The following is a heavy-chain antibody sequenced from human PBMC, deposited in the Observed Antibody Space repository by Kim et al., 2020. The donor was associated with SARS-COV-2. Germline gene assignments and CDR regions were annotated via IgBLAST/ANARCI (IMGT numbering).Heavy chain of an antibody. Sequence: SETLSLTCTVSGGSISSGGYYWSWIRQHPGKGLEWIGYIYYSGSTYYNPSIKSRVTISVDTSKNQFSLKLSSVTAADTAVYYCAREISYCGGDCQEYNWFDPWGQGTLVTVSS. V-gene: IGHV4-31*03. CDR3: AREISYCGGDCQEYNWFDP. J-gene: IGHJ5*02. D-gene: IGHD2-21*02. CDR1: GGSISSGGYY. CDR2: IYYSGST.